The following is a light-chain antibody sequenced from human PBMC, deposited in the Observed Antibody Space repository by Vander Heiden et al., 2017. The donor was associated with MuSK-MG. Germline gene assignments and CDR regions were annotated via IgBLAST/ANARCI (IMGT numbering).Light chain of an antibody. CDR1: QSVSSN. J-gene: IGKJ5*01. Sequence: EIVMTQSPDTLSVSPGESATLPCRASQSVSSNLAWYQQKPGQAPRLLIYGASTRATGIPGSFSGSGSGTEFTLTISSLQSEDFAVYYCQRYNNWPPITFGQGTRLEIK. V-gene: IGKV3-15*01. CDR2: GAS. CDR3: QRYNNWPPIT.